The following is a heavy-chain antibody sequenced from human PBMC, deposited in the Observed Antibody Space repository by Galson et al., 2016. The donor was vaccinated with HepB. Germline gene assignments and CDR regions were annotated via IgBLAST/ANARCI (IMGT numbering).Heavy chain of an antibody. V-gene: IGHV4-4*02. CDR1: GVSISGTNW. J-gene: IGHJ6*02. CDR3: VRNGYYCLDA. Sequence: SETLSLTCAVSGVSISGTNWWSWVRQPPGKGLEWIGEIYHSWSTNYNPSLQSRVTISVETSKNQFSLNLNSVTAADTALYYCVRNGYYCLDARGQGTTVTVSS. CDR2: IYHSWST.